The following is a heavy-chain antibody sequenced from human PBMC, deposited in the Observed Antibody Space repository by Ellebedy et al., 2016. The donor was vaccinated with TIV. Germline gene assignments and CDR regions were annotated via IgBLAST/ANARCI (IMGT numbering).Heavy chain of an antibody. CDR2: INQDGSRI. V-gene: IGHV3-7*03. J-gene: IGHJ6*02. CDR3: ARDGAYGDYSPGYYGMDV. CDR1: GFTFNSYW. D-gene: IGHD5-12*01. Sequence: GESLKISCAASGFTFNSYWMSWVRQAPGEGLEWVANINQDGSRIYYVDSVKGRFTISRDNAKNSVFLRMNTLRVEDTAVYHCARDGAYGDYSPGYYGMDVWGQGTTVTVSS.